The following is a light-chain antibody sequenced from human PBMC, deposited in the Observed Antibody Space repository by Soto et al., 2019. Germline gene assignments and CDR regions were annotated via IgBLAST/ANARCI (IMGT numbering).Light chain of an antibody. CDR3: QQSYTTPRT. J-gene: IGKJ2*01. Sequence: DLQMTQSPSSLSAYVGDRVTITCRASQSISRHLNWYQQKPGKAPNLLIYAASSLQSGVPSRFSGSGSGTDFTLTISSLQPEDFATYYCQQSYTTPRTFGQGTKLEIK. CDR1: QSISRH. V-gene: IGKV1-39*01. CDR2: AAS.